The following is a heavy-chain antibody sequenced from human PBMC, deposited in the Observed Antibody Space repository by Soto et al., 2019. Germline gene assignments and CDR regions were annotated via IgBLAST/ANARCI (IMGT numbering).Heavy chain of an antibody. D-gene: IGHD1-1*01. CDR3: AKATTPTVFDYMDV. Sequence: GGSLRLSCAASGFTFSSYAMRWVRQAPGKGLEWVSAISGSGGSTYYADSVKGRFTISRDNSKNTLYLQMNSLRAEDTAVYYCAKATTPTVFDYMDVWGKGTTVTVSS. CDR2: ISGSGGST. J-gene: IGHJ6*03. V-gene: IGHV3-23*01. CDR1: GFTFSSYA.